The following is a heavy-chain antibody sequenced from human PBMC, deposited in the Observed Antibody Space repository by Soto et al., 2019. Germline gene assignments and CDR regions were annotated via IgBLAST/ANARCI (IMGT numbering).Heavy chain of an antibody. J-gene: IGHJ4*02. CDR2: INAGNGNT. CDR3: ARGPYDGGDY. V-gene: IGHV1-3*01. D-gene: IGHD3-16*01. CDR1: GYTFTSYA. Sequence: QVQLVQSGAEVKKPGASVKVSCKASGYTFTSYAMPWVRHAPGQRLEWMGWINAGNGNTKYSQKFQGRVTITRDTSASTAYMALSSMRSEDTAVYYCARGPYDGGDYWGQGTLVTVSS.